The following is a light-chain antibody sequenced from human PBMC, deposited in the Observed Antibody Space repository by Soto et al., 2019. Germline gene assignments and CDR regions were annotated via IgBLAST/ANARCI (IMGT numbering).Light chain of an antibody. V-gene: IGKV3-15*01. Sequence: EIVMTQSPAALSVSPGERATLSCRASQSVSSNLAWYQQKPGQAPRLLIYGASPRATGIPARFSGSGSGTEFTLTISSLQSEDFAVYYCQQYNNWPRTFGQGSKVDI. CDR2: GAS. J-gene: IGKJ1*01. CDR1: QSVSSN. CDR3: QQYNNWPRT.